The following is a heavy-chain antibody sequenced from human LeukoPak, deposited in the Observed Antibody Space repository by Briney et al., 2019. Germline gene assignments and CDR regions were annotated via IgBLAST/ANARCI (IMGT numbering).Heavy chain of an antibody. J-gene: IGHJ6*03. CDR2: INHSGST. Sequence: PSETRSLTCAVYGGSFSGYYWSWIRQPPGKGLEWIGEINHSGSTNYNPSLKSRVTISVDTSENQFSLKLSSVTAADTAVYYCARGRTGYQLLPTKKDYSYYYMDVWDKGTTVTVSS. CDR1: GGSFSGYY. CDR3: ARGRTGYQLLPTKKDYSYYYMDV. D-gene: IGHD2-2*01. V-gene: IGHV4-34*01.